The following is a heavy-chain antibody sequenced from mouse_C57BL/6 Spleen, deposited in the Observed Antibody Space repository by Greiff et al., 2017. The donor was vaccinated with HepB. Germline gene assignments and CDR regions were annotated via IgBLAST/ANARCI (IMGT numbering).Heavy chain of an antibody. J-gene: IGHJ4*01. CDR2: ISGGGGNT. V-gene: IGHV5-9*01. D-gene: IGHD2-4*01. CDR3: ARSIYYDYDEYYAMDY. CDR1: GFTFSSYT. Sequence: EVHLVESGGGLVKPGGSLKLSCAASGFTFSSYTMSWVRQTPEKRLEWVATISGGGGNTYYPDSVKGRFTISRDNAKNTLYLQMSSLRSEDTALYYCARSIYYDYDEYYAMDYWGQGTSVTVSS.